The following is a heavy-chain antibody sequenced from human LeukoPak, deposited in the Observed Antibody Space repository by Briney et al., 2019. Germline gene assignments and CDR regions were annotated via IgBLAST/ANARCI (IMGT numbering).Heavy chain of an antibody. CDR3: ACHYYGSAAPDH. CDR1: GFTVSSNY. D-gene: IGHD3-10*01. CDR2: IYNTGST. V-gene: IGHV3-66*04. Sequence: PGGSLRLSCAASGFTVSSNYMSWVRQAPGKGLEWVSVIYNTGSTFYADSVKGRFTISRDSSKNTVYLQMNSLRGEDTAVYYCACHYYGSAAPDHWGQGTLVTVSP. J-gene: IGHJ4*02.